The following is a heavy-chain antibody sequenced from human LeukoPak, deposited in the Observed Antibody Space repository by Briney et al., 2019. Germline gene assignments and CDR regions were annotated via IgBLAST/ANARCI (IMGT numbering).Heavy chain of an antibody. J-gene: IGHJ4*02. CDR2: IYYSGST. Sequence: SETLSLTCTVSGGSISSYYWSWIRQPPGKGLEWIGYIYYSGSTNHNPSLKSRVTISVDTSKNQFSLKLSSVTAADTAVYYCARARDYVWGSYRSTYYFDYWGQGTLVTVSS. CDR1: GGSISSYY. CDR3: ARARDYVWGSYRSTYYFDY. V-gene: IGHV4-59*01. D-gene: IGHD3-16*02.